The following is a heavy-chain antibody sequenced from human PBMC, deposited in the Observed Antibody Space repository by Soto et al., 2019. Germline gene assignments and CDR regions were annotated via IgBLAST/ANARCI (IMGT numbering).Heavy chain of an antibody. Sequence: ASVKVSCKVSGYSLSDLSIHWVRQAPGRGLEWMGGLDAEDGETIYAQKLQGRGTMTEDTSTDTAYMELSSLTSEDTAMYYCATLPRTIERTPAAIWSFDSWGQGTLVTV. CDR2: LDAEDGET. J-gene: IGHJ4*02. V-gene: IGHV1-24*01. CDR3: ATLPRTIERTPAAIWSFDS. D-gene: IGHD2-2*01. CDR1: GYSLSDLS.